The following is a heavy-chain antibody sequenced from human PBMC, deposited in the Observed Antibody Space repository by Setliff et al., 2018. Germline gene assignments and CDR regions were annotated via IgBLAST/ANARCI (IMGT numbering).Heavy chain of an antibody. V-gene: IGHV4-30-4*08. CDR3: AREAPGYAFDI. CDR1: GGSISSGDYY. CDR2: IYYSGST. Sequence: SETLSLTCTVSGGSISSGDYYWSWIRQPPGKGLEWIGYIYYSGSTYYNPSLKSRVTISVDTSKNQFSLELSSVTAADTAVYYCAREAPGYAFDIWGQGTMVTVSS. J-gene: IGHJ3*02. D-gene: IGHD1-1*01.